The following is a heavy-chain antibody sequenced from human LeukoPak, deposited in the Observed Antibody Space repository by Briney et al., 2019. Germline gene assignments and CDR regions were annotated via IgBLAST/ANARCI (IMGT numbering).Heavy chain of an antibody. CDR1: GFTVSSNY. CDR2: IYSGGST. CDR3: ARSAPDIGVLVY. Sequence: GGSLILSCAASGFTVSSNYMSWVRQAPGKGLEWVSVIYSGGSTYYADSVKGRFTVSRDNSKNTLYLQMNSLRAEDTAVYYCARSAPDIGVLVYWGQGTLVTVSS. D-gene: IGHD3-10*01. V-gene: IGHV3-53*01. J-gene: IGHJ4*02.